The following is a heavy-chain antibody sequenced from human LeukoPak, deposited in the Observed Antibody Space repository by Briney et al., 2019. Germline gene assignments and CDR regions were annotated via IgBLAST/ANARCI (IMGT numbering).Heavy chain of an antibody. V-gene: IGHV3-20*04. Sequence: GGSLRLSCVASRFTFDDYGMSWVRQVPGKGLEWVSGIVRNGGGTGYADSVKGRFTISRDNAENSLYLQMSSLRADDTALYYCVRGFRGGPFDYWGQGTLVTVSS. CDR1: RFTFDDYG. J-gene: IGHJ4*02. CDR2: IVRNGGGT. D-gene: IGHD3-10*01. CDR3: VRGFRGGPFDY.